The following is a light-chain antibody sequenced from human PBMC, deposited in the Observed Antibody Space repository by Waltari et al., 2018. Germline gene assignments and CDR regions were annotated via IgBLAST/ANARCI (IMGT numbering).Light chain of an antibody. CDR3: QQYNNWPRT. J-gene: IGKJ1*01. CDR2: GAS. CDR1: QSVSSN. Sequence: EIVMTQSPATLSVSPGERATLSCRASQSVSSNLAWYQQKPCQAPRLLIYGASIRATGIPASFSGSGSGTEFTLTISILQSEDFAVYYCQQYNNWPRTFGQGTKVEIK. V-gene: IGKV3D-15*03.